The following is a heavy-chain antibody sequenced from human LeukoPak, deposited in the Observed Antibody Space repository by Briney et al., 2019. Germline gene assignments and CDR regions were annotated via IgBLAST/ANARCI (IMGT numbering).Heavy chain of an antibody. CDR1: GGTFSSDA. V-gene: IGHV1-69*06. CDR3: ARVSGATVAGTPNYYMDV. CDR2: IIPIFGTA. Sequence: SVKVSCKASGGTFSSDAITWVRQAPGQGLEWMGGIIPIFGTANYAQKFQGRVTITADKSTSTAYMELSSLRSEDTAVYYCARVSGATVAGTPNYYMDVWGKGTTVTISS. D-gene: IGHD6-19*01. J-gene: IGHJ6*03.